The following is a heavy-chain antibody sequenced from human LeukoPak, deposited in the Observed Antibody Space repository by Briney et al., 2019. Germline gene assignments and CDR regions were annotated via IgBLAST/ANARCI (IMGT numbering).Heavy chain of an antibody. Sequence: GGSLRLSCPASGFTFNIYTMTWVRQAPGKGLEWVSSIGSSRRYIYYADSVKGRFTISSDNDKNSVYLQMNSLRAEDTAVYYCARDCSSSAFDIWGQGTMVTVSS. CDR3: ARDCSSSAFDI. J-gene: IGHJ3*02. CDR2: IGSSRRYI. D-gene: IGHD2-15*01. V-gene: IGHV3-21*01. CDR1: GFTFNIYT.